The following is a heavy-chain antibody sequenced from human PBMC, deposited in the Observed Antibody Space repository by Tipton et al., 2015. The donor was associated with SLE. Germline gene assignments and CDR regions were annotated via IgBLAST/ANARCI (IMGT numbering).Heavy chain of an antibody. Sequence: LRLSCTVSGGSISSHYWSWIRQPPGKGLEWIGYIYYSGSTNYNPSLKSRVTIPVDTSKNQFSLKLSSVTAADTAVYYCARVNSSSWYLFDYWGQGTLVTVSS. D-gene: IGHD6-13*01. V-gene: IGHV4-59*11. CDR3: ARVNSSSWYLFDY. CDR2: IYYSGST. J-gene: IGHJ4*02. CDR1: GGSISSHY.